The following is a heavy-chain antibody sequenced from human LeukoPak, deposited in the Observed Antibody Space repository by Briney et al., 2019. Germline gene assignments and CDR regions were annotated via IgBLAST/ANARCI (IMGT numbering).Heavy chain of an antibody. Sequence: GGSLRLSCAASGFTFSDYYMAWIRQAPGKGLEWISYISSSGYTTYDADSVKGRFTISRDNAQNYLYLQMNSLRVEDTAVYFCARETAYNRSDYWGQGTLVTVSS. D-gene: IGHD1-1*01. CDR1: GFTFSDYY. V-gene: IGHV3-11*04. CDR3: ARETAYNRSDY. CDR2: ISSSGYTT. J-gene: IGHJ4*02.